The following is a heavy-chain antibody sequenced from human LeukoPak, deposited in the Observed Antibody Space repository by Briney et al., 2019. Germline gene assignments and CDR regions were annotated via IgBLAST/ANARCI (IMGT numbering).Heavy chain of an antibody. J-gene: IGHJ3*02. D-gene: IGHD4-17*01. CDR2: INSDGSST. CDR1: GFTFSSYR. CDR3: ARDQYGDYVADSPEGDAFDI. V-gene: IGHV3-74*01. Sequence: GGSLRLSCAASGFTFSSYRMHWVRQAPGKGLVWVSRINSDGSSTSYADSVKGRFTISRDNAKNTLYLQMNSLRAEDTAVYYCARDQYGDYVADSPEGDAFDIWGQGTMVTVSS.